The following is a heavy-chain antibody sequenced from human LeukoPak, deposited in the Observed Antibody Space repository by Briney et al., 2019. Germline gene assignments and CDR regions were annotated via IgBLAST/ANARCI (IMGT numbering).Heavy chain of an antibody. CDR1: GFSFSNAW. Sequence: PGGSLSLSCAASGFSFSNAWMSGVRQAPGKGLEWVGRIKSKTDGGTTDYAAPVKGRFTISRDDSKNTLYLQMNSLKTEDTAVYYCTTTQGVWGSYRYKDYWGQGTLVSVSS. CDR2: IKSKTDGGTT. D-gene: IGHD3-16*02. CDR3: TTTQGVWGSYRYKDY. J-gene: IGHJ4*02. V-gene: IGHV3-15*01.